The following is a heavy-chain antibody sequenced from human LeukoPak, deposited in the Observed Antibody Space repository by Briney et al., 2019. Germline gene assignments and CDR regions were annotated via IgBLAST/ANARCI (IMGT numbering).Heavy chain of an antibody. V-gene: IGHV4-30-4*08. CDR3: ARAKRWSGYVLDAFDI. CDR2: INHSGST. D-gene: IGHD5-12*01. Sequence: SETLSLTCTVSGGSISSGGYYWSWIRQPPGKGLEWIGEINHSGSTNYNPSLKSRVTISVDTSKNQFSLKLSSVTAADTAVYYCARAKRWSGYVLDAFDIWGQGTMVTVSS. CDR1: GGSISSGGYY. J-gene: IGHJ3*02.